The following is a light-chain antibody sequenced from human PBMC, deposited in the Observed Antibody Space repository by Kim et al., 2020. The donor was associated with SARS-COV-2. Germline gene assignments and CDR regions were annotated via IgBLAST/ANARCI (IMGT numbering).Light chain of an antibody. CDR1: SLRSYY. Sequence: LGPTVRITCQGDSLRSYYASWYQQKPGQAPVLVIYGKNNRPSGIPDRFSGSSSGNTASLTITGAQAEDEADYYCNSRDSSGSRLVFGGGTQLTVL. V-gene: IGLV3-19*01. J-gene: IGLJ3*02. CDR2: GKN. CDR3: NSRDSSGSRLV.